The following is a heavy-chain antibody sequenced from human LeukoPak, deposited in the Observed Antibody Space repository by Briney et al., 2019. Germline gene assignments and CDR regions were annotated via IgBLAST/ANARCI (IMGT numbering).Heavy chain of an antibody. D-gene: IGHD3-22*01. J-gene: IGHJ4*02. CDR2: ISSSSSYI. V-gene: IGHV3-21*01. CDR3: ARYYYDSSGQRDYFDY. CDR1: GFTLSSYS. Sequence: GGSLRLSCAASGFTLSSYSMNWVRQAPGKGLEWVSSISSSSSYIYYADSVKGRFTISRDNAKNSLYLQMNSLRAEGTAVYYCARYYYDSSGQRDYFDYWGQGTLVTVSS.